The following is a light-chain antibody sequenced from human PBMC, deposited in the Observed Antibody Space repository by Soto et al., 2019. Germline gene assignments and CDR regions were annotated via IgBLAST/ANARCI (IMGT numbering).Light chain of an antibody. J-gene: IGLJ3*02. CDR2: KTD. V-gene: IGLV1-44*01. Sequence: QSVLTRPPSASGTPGQRVTISCSGSHSNIGTKAVKWFQQVPGAAPKSLIYKTDQRPSGVPDRFSGSKSGTSASLAISGLQPEDEADYYCASWDDSLNGVVFGGGTKLTVL. CDR1: HSNIGTKA. CDR3: ASWDDSLNGVV.